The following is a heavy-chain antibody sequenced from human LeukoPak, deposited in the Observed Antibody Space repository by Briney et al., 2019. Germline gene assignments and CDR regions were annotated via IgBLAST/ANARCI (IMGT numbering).Heavy chain of an antibody. CDR2: ISGGGGST. D-gene: IGHD3-10*01. Sequence: PGGSLRLSCAASGFTFSSYAMSWVRQAPGMGLEWVSAISGGGGSTYYADSVRGWFTSSRESSKNTMFLNRTSRRAEAAALFYVAKDREAVRGVIFDYWGQGTLVTVSS. CDR3: AKDREAVRGVIFDY. V-gene: IGHV3-23*01. CDR1: GFTFSSYA. J-gene: IGHJ4*02.